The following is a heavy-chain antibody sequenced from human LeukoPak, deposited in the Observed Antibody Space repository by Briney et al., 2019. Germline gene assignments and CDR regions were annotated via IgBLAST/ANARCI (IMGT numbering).Heavy chain of an antibody. CDR2: IYYSGST. CDR3: ARSVDGYNGY. J-gene: IGHJ4*02. CDR1: GGSISSGGYY. V-gene: IGHV4-31*03. D-gene: IGHD5-24*01. Sequence: SETLSLTCTVSGGSISSGGYYWSWIRQHPGKGLEWIEYIYYSGSTCYNPSLKSRVTISVDTSKNQFSLKLSSVTAADTAVYYCARSVDGYNGYWGQGTLVTVSS.